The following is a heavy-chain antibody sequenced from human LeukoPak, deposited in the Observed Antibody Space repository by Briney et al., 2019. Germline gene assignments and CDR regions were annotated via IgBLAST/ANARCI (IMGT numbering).Heavy chain of an antibody. CDR1: GYTLTELS. Sequence: ASVKVSCKVSGYTLTELSMHWVRQAPGKGLEWMGGFDPEDGETIYAQKFQGRVTMTEDTSTDTAYMELSSLRSEDTAVYYCATHLREAALFDYWGQGPLVTVSS. CDR2: FDPEDGET. J-gene: IGHJ4*02. D-gene: IGHD6-6*01. CDR3: ATHLREAALFDY. V-gene: IGHV1-24*01.